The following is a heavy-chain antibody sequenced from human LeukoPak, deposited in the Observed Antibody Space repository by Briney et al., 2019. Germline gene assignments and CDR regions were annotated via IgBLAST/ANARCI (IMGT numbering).Heavy chain of an antibody. J-gene: IGHJ4*02. CDR2: ISSSGDTT. CDR1: GFTFINYA. D-gene: IGHD5-12*01. CDR3: GKDRPYDYDYSTASFDY. V-gene: IGHV3-23*01. Sequence: GWSLRLSCAASGFTFINYAMTWVRQAPGKGLEWVSTISSSGDTTYCADSVKGRFTISRDNSKTTLYLHMNSLRADDTAIYYCGKDRPYDYDYSTASFDYWGQGTLVTVSS.